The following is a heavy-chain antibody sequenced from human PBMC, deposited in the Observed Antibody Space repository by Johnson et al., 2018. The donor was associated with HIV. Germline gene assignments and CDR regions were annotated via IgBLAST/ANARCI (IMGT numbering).Heavy chain of an antibody. J-gene: IGHJ3*02. Sequence: VQLVESGGGVVQPGRSLRLSCAASGFTFSSYWMSWVRQAPGKGLEWVANIKQDGSEKYYVDSVKGRFTISRDNAKNSLYLQMNSLRAEDTALYYCAMCYYGSGADAFDIWGQGTMLTVSS. V-gene: IGHV3-7*05. D-gene: IGHD3-10*01. CDR3: AMCYYGSGADAFDI. CDR2: IKQDGSEK. CDR1: GFTFSSYW.